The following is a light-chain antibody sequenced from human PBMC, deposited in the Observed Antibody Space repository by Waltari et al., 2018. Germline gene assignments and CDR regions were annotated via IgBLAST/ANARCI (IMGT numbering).Light chain of an antibody. V-gene: IGKV3-11*01. J-gene: IGKJ4*01. CDR3: QQRSNWPGLT. CDR2: DAS. Sequence: EIVLTQSPATLSWSPRETATLSCRASQCVSSYLAWYQQKPGQAPRLLIYDASNRATGIPARFSGSGSGTDFTLTISSLEPEDFAVYYCQQRSNWPGLTFGGGTKVEIK. CDR1: QCVSSY.